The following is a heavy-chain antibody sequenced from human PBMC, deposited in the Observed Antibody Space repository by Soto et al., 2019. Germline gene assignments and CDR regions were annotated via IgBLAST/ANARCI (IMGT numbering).Heavy chain of an antibody. Sequence: EVQLVESGGGLVQPGGSLRLSCAASGFTYSSYSMKWVRQAPGKGLEWVSYISSSSITISYADSVKGRFTISRDNAKNSLYLQMNSLRAEDTAVYYCATAGVRLVWFGESDWGQGTLVTVSS. CDR3: ATAGVRLVWFGESD. CDR1: GFTYSSYS. J-gene: IGHJ4*02. CDR2: ISSSSITI. D-gene: IGHD3-10*01. V-gene: IGHV3-48*01.